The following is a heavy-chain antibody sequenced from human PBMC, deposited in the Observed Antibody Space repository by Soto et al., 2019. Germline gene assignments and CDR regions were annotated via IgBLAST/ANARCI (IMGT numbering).Heavy chain of an antibody. Sequence: XAALRLSFAASGFTFSSYAKSWVREAPGKGLEWVSAISGSGGSTYYADSVKGRFTISRDNSKNTLYLQMNSLRAEDTAVYYCAKDTIKVAGTNWFDPWGQGTLVTVSS. CDR2: ISGSGGST. J-gene: IGHJ5*02. CDR3: AKDTIKVAGTNWFDP. CDR1: GFTFSSYA. D-gene: IGHD6-19*01. V-gene: IGHV3-23*01.